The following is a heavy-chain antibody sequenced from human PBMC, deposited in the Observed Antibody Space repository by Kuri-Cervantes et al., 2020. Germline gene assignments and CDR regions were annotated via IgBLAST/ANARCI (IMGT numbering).Heavy chain of an antibody. J-gene: IGHJ4*02. CDR1: GFTLRSYG. CDR2: TSHDGSKR. D-gene: IGHD1-26*01. Sequence: GGSLRLSCAASGFTLRSYGMSWVRQAPGKGLERVAVTSHDGSKRNFADSVKGRFTISRDNSKNTLYLQMNSLRAEDTAVYYCARECIVGAAADYWGQGTLVTVSS. V-gene: IGHV3-30*03. CDR3: ARECIVGAAADY.